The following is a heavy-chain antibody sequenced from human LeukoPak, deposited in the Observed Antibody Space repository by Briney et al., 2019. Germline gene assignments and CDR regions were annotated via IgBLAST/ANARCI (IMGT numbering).Heavy chain of an antibody. V-gene: IGHV3-9*01. Sequence: GGSLRLSCAGSGFTFDEHAMHWVRQAPGKGLEWVSGISWNSGSIAYADSVKGRFTISRDNAKNLLFLQMSSLRAADTALYYCLKGNCSSSSCVPNYYYYMDVWGTGTTVTASS. CDR3: LKGNCSSSSCVPNYYYYMDV. CDR2: ISWNSGSI. D-gene: IGHD2-15*01. J-gene: IGHJ6*03. CDR1: GFTFDEHA.